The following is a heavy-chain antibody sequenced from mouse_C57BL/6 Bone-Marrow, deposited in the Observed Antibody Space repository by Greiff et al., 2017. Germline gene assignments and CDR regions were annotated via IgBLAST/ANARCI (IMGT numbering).Heavy chain of an antibody. CDR1: GYTFTSYW. J-gene: IGHJ2*01. D-gene: IGHD1-1*01. CDR3: ARSYYYGSSWIY. Sequence: VQLQQPGAELVRPGTSVKLSCKASGYTFTSYWMHWVKQRPGQGLEWIGVIDPSDSYTNYNQKFKGKATLTVDTSSSTAYMQLSSLTSEDSAVYDCARSYYYGSSWIYWGQGTTLTGSS. CDR2: IDPSDSYT. V-gene: IGHV1-59*01.